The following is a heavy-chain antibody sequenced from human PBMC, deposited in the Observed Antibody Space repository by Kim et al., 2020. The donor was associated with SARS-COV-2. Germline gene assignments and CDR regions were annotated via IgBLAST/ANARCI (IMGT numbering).Heavy chain of an antibody. Sequence: GALRLSCAASGLTFSSYAMIWVRQAPGKGLEWVSLISGTGGATEYAASVKGRFTISRDNSKNTLYLQMNSLRAEDTAFYFCAKGLQLYYYGLGSAFDYW. V-gene: IGHV3-23*01. J-gene: IGHJ4*01. CDR1: GLTFSSYA. CDR3: AKGLQLYYYGLGSAFDY. CDR2: ISGTGGAT. D-gene: IGHD3-10*01.